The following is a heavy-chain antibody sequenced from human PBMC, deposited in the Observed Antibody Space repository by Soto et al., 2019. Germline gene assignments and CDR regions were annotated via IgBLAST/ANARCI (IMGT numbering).Heavy chain of an antibody. J-gene: IGHJ6*02. CDR1: GYTFTGYY. V-gene: IGHV1-2*02. CDR2: INPNSGGT. CDR3: ARDVGAAPLYYYYYYGMDV. D-gene: IGHD6-6*01. Sequence: QVQLVQSGAEVKKPGASVKVSCKASGYTFTGYYMHWVRQAPGQGLEWMGWINPNSGGTNYAQKFQGRVTMTRDTSISTAYMELSRLRSDDTAVYYCARDVGAAPLYYYYYYGMDVWGQGTTVTVSS.